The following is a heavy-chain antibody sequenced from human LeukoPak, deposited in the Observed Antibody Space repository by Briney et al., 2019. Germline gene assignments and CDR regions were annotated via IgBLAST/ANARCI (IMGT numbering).Heavy chain of an antibody. CDR3: ARDLQYQLPEAAFDI. J-gene: IGHJ3*02. V-gene: IGHV4-30-2*01. CDR1: GGSISSGGYY. D-gene: IGHD2-2*01. Sequence: SETLSLTCTVSGGSISSGGYYWSWIRQPPGKGLEWIGYIYHSGSTYYNPSLKSRVTISVDRSKNQFSLKLSSVTAADTAVYYCARDLQYQLPEAAFDIWGQGTMVTVSS. CDR2: IYHSGST.